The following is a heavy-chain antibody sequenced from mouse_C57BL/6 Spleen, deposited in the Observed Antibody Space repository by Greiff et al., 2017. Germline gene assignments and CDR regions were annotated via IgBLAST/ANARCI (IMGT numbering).Heavy chain of an antibody. CDR3: ARGVLTGSAPFAY. D-gene: IGHD4-1*01. Sequence: LVESGPELVKPGASVKISCKASGYAFSSSWMNWVKQRPGTGLEWIGRIYPEDGDTNYNEKFKGKATLTANKSSNTAYMQLISLTSEDSAVSGGARGVLTGSAPFAYWGQGTTLTVSA. V-gene: IGHV1-82*01. CDR1: GYAFSSSW. CDR2: IYPEDGDT. J-gene: IGHJ3*01.